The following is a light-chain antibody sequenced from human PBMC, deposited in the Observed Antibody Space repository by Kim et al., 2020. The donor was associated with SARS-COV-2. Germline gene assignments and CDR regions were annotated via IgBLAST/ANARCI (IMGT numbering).Light chain of an antibody. CDR3: ASWDDRLNGWV. Sequence: ELTQPPSASGTPGQRVTISCSGSSSSIGSNPVNWYQQLPGTAPKVLIYSNNDRPSGVPDRFSGSKSGTSGSLAISRLQAEDEAYYYCASWDDRLNGWVFGGGTQLTVL. CDR2: SNN. CDR1: SSSIGSNP. V-gene: IGLV1-44*01. J-gene: IGLJ3*02.